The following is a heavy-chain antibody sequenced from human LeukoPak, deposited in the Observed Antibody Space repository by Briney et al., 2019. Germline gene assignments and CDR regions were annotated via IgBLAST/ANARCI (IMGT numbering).Heavy chain of an antibody. CDR1: GFTFSSYS. V-gene: IGHV3-21*01. J-gene: IGHJ3*02. Sequence: PGGSLRLSCAASGFTFSSYSMNWVRQAPGKGLEWVSSISSSSYIYYADSVKGRFTISRDNAKNSLYLQMNSLRAEDTAVYYCARAYDSSGYYLVDAFDIWGQGTMVTVSS. CDR2: ISSSSYI. CDR3: ARAYDSSGYYLVDAFDI. D-gene: IGHD3-22*01.